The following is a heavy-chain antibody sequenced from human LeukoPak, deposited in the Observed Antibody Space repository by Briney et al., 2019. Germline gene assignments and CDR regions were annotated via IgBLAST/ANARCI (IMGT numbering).Heavy chain of an antibody. CDR3: ANTPEIYCSGGSCYSGWGWFDP. CDR2: IYYSGST. V-gene: IGHV4-59*01. J-gene: IGHJ5*02. D-gene: IGHD2-15*01. CDR1: GGPISSYY. Sequence: PSETLSLTCTVSGGPISSYYWSWIRQPPGKGLEWIGYIYYSGSTNYNPSLKSRVTISVDTSKNQFSLKLSSVTAADTAVYYCANTPEIYCSGGSCYSGWGWFDPWGQGTLVTVSS.